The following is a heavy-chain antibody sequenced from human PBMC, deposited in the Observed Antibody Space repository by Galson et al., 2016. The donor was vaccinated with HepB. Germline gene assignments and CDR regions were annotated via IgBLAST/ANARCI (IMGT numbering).Heavy chain of an antibody. Sequence: SLRLSCAASGFTFRSYVMSWVRQAPGKGLEWVSTISGGGGTTYYADSVKGRFTISRDNSKNTLDLQMNSLSAEDTAVYYCAKEGVGLSHTPAGWSYYGMDVWGQGTTATVSS. CDR2: ISGGGGTT. CDR1: GFTFRSYV. CDR3: AKEGVGLSHTPAGWSYYGMDV. J-gene: IGHJ6*02. V-gene: IGHV3-23*01. D-gene: IGHD3-3*01.